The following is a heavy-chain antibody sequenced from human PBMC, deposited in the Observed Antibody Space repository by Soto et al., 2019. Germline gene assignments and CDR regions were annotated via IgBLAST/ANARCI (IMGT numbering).Heavy chain of an antibody. D-gene: IGHD6-13*01. CDR2: IIPIFGTA. Sequence: QVQLVQSGAEVKKPGSSVKVSCKASGGTFSSYANSWVRQAPGQGLEWMGGIIPIFGTANYAQKFQGRVTITADESTSTAYMELSSLRSEDTAVYYCARGESSSWYFYYYYGMDVWGQGTTVTVSS. CDR3: ARGESSSWYFYYYYGMDV. CDR1: GGTFSSYA. V-gene: IGHV1-69*01. J-gene: IGHJ6*02.